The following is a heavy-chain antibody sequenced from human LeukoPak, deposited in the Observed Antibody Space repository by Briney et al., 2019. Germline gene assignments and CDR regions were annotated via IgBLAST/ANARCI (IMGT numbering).Heavy chain of an antibody. Sequence: PSETLSLTCTVSGGSISSSSYYWGWIRRPPGKGLEWIGYFYHSGGTNYNPSFGSRLTISINTSGRQVSLTLRSVTPADSAVYYCARLSGYYGYVNLWGQGTLVTVSS. CDR1: GGSISSSSYY. CDR2: FYHSGGT. CDR3: ARLSGYYGYVNL. J-gene: IGHJ5*02. V-gene: IGHV4-61*05. D-gene: IGHD3-22*01.